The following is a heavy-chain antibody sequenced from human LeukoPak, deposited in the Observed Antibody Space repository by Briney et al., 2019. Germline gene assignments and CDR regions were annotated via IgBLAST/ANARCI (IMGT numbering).Heavy chain of an antibody. D-gene: IGHD2/OR15-2a*01. CDR1: GFPLVNNW. Sequence: PGGSLRLSCAASGFPLVNNWMTWVRQAPGKGLEWVATIKQDGRETYYVDSVKGRFTISRDNARDSVYLQMNILRAEDAAVYYCARARYCDNTICHTGGGMDVCGPGTMVTVTS. V-gene: IGHV3-7*04. J-gene: IGHJ6*02. CDR2: IKQDGRET. CDR3: ARARYCDNTICHTGGGMDV.